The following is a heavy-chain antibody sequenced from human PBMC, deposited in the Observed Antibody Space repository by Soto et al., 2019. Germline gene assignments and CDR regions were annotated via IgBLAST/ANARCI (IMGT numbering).Heavy chain of an antibody. CDR3: AKGEQWAVLDFFDY. CDR1: GFTFSIYA. Sequence: GGSLRLSCAASGFTFSIYAMSWVRQAPGKGLEWVSAISGSGDSTYYADSVKGRFTISRDNSENTLSLQIDSLRAEDTAIYYCAKGEQWAVLDFFDYCGQGALVTVSS. J-gene: IGHJ4*02. CDR2: ISGSGDST. V-gene: IGHV3-23*01. D-gene: IGHD6-19*01.